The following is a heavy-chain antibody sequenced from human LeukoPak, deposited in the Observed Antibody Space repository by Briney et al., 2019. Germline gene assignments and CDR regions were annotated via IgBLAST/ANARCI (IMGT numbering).Heavy chain of an antibody. D-gene: IGHD6-13*01. CDR1: GFTFSSYS. CDR2: ISGSSSTI. J-gene: IGHJ3*02. V-gene: IGHV3-48*04. CDR3: ARDAGDIAAAHDAFDI. Sequence: GGSLRLSCAASGFTFSSYSMNWVRQAPGKGLEWVSYISGSSSTIYYADSVKGRFTISRDNAKNSLYLQVNSLRAEDTAVYYCARDAGDIAAAHDAFDIWGQGTMVTVSS.